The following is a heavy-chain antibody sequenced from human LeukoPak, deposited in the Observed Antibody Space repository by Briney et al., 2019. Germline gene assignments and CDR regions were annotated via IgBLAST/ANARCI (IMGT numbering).Heavy chain of an antibody. V-gene: IGHV3-23*01. CDR1: GFTVSSNF. J-gene: IGHJ4*02. CDR2: ISSSGDST. Sequence: PGGSLRLSCAASGFTVSSNFMSWVRQAPGKGLEWVSTISSSGDSTYYADSVKGRFTLSRDNSKNTLYLQMNSLRAEDTAVYYCAKNGKYYFDYWGQGTLLTVSS. CDR3: AKNGKYYFDY.